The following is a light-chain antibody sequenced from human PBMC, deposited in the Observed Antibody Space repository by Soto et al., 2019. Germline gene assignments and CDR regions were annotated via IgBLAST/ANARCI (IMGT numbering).Light chain of an antibody. J-gene: IGKJ2*03. CDR1: QSISSW. Sequence: DIQMTQSPSTLSASVGDRVTITCRASQSISSWLAWYQQKPGKAPNLLIYNASILNTGVPSRFSDSGSGTEFTLTISSLQPDDFATYYCQQYNTRFGQGTKLEIK. CDR2: NAS. CDR3: QQYNTR. V-gene: IGKV1-5*01.